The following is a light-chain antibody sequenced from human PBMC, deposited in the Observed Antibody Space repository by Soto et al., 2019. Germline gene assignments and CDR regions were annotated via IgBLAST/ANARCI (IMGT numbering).Light chain of an antibody. CDR1: QSLLHRNGYNY. Sequence: DIVMTQSPLSLPVTPGEPASISCRSSQSLLHRNGYNYLDWYLQKPGQSPQLLIYLGSNRASGVPYRFSGSGSGTDFTLKISRVEAEDVGVYYCLQALQTRNTFGQGTKLEIK. J-gene: IGKJ2*01. V-gene: IGKV2-28*01. CDR2: LGS. CDR3: LQALQTRNT.